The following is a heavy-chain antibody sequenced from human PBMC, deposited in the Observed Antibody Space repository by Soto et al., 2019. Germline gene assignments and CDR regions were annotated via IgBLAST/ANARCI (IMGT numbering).Heavy chain of an antibody. J-gene: IGHJ3*02. V-gene: IGHV1-45*02. CDR2: VTPFNGNT. Sequence: SVKVSCKASGYTFTYRYLHWVRQAPGQALEWMGWVTPFNGNTNYAQKFQDRVTITRDRSMSTAYMELSSLRSEDTAMYYCARWSGVADACDIWGQGTMVTVS. CDR3: ARWSGVADACDI. D-gene: IGHD3-10*01. CDR1: GYTFTYRY.